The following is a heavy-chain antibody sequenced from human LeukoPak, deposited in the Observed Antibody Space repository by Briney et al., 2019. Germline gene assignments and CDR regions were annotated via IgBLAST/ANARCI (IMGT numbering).Heavy chain of an antibody. CDR3: GRGHWGLDY. J-gene: IGHJ4*02. V-gene: IGHV3-11*04. CDR1: GFTFSDSY. Sequence: GGTLRLSCAASGFTFSDSYMTWIRQAPGKGLEWVSFISNTGDSIYYADSVKGRFTTSRDNAKSSLSLQMNSLRAEDTAVYYCGRGHWGLDYWGQGALVTVSS. D-gene: IGHD7-27*01. CDR2: ISNTGDSI.